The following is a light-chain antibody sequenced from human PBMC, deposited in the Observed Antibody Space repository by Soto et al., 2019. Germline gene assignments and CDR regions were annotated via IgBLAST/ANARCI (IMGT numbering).Light chain of an antibody. CDR3: HQYGSFSPRLT. J-gene: IGKJ4*01. CDR2: GAS. Sequence: EIVLTQSPGTLSLSPGERATLSCRASQSVSSSYLAWYQQKPGQTPRLLIYGASSRATGIPDRFSGSGSGTDFILTISRLEPEDFAVYYCHQYGSFSPRLTFGGGTKVEIK. CDR1: QSVSSSY. V-gene: IGKV3-20*01.